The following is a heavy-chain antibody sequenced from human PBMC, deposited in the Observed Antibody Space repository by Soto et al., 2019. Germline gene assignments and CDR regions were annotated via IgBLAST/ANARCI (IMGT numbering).Heavy chain of an antibody. D-gene: IGHD3-22*01. V-gene: IGHV3-33*08. CDR1: GFTFSSYA. Sequence: QVQLVESGGGVVQPGRSLRLSCAASGFTFSSYAMHWVRQAPGKGLEWVAVIWYDGSNKYYADSVKGRFTISRDNSKNTLYLQMNSLRAEDTAVYYCARDVGYDSSGYLDYWGQGTLVTVSS. J-gene: IGHJ4*02. CDR2: IWYDGSNK. CDR3: ARDVGYDSSGYLDY.